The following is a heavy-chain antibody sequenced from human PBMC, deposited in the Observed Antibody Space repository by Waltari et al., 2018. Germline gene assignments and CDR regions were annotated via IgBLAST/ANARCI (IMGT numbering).Heavy chain of an antibody. J-gene: IGHJ3*01. V-gene: IGHV1-2*06. CDR3: ARGLSWGDV. Sequence: QVQLVQSGAEGKKPGASVRVSCKASGESFTVYYIHWVRQAPGQGLEWMGRVNPSSGATNYAPKFQGRVILTRATSISTAYMDLTGLKSDDTAVYYCARGLSWGDVWGQGAMVTVSS. CDR1: GESFTVYY. CDR2: VNPSSGAT. D-gene: IGHD1-26*01.